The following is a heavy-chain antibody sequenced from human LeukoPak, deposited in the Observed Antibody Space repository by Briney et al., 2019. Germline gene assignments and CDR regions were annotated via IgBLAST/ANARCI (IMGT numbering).Heavy chain of an antibody. D-gene: IGHD2-15*01. CDR1: GYTFTRYY. CDR2: INPSGGST. V-gene: IGHV1-46*04. CDR3: AREGYCSGGSCYSFDY. Sequence: ASVKVSCKASGYTFTRYYMYWVRHAPGQGLEWMGIINPSGGSTRYAQRLQGRVTMTRDMSTSTDYMELSSLRSEDTAVYYCAREGYCSGGSCYSFDYWGQGTLVTVSS. J-gene: IGHJ4*02.